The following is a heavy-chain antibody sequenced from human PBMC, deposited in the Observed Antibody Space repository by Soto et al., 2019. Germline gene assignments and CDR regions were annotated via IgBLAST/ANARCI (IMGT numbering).Heavy chain of an antibody. CDR3: AKDRFRIVVAATFDY. V-gene: IGHV3-30*18. Sequence: QVQLVESGGGVVQPGRSLRLSCAASGFTFSSYGMHWVRQAPGKGLEWVAIISYDGSNKYYADSVKGRFTISRDNSKNTLYLQMNSLIAEDTAVYYCAKDRFRIVVAATFDYWGQGTLVTVSS. D-gene: IGHD6-19*01. J-gene: IGHJ4*02. CDR2: ISYDGSNK. CDR1: GFTFSSYG.